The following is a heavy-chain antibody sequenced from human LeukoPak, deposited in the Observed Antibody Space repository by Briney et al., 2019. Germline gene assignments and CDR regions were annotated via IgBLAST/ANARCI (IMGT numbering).Heavy chain of an antibody. V-gene: IGHV1-69*06. CDR2: IIPIFGTA. CDR1: GGTFSSYA. CDR3: AARDNGNDLLSYHAMDV. J-gene: IGHJ6*04. D-gene: IGHD1-1*01. Sequence: SVKVSCKASGGTFSSYAISWVRQAPGQGLEWMGGIIPIFGTANYAQKFQGRVTITADKSTSTAYMELRSLRPEDTALYYCAARDNGNDLLSYHAMDVWGNGTTVTVSS.